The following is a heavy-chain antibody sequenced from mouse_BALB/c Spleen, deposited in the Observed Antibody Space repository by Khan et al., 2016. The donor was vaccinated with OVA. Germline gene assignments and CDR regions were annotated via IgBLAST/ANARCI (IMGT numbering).Heavy chain of an antibody. CDR1: GYTFTSNK. CDR3: ARRTSVYTMDY. Sequence: QVQLQQSGAELARPGASVKMSCKASGYTFTSNKMHWVKQRPGKGLEWIGYINPNSGYTNYNQNFKGKATLTADKSSSTAYMQLSSLTSEDSAVYYCARRTSVYTMDYWGQGTSVTVSS. CDR2: INPNSGYT. V-gene: IGHV1-4*01. J-gene: IGHJ4*01. D-gene: IGHD1-1*01.